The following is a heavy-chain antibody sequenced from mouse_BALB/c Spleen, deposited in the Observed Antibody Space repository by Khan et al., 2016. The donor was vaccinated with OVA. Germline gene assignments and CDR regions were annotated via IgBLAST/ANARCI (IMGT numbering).Heavy chain of an antibody. D-gene: IGHD1-1*01. Sequence: EVQLVESGGDLVKPGGSLKLSCAASGFTFSTYGMSWVRQTPDKRLEWVAAISSGGSYTYYPDSVKGRFTISRDNAKNTLYLQMSSLKSEDTAMYYCTRLAYYYKSEGSAYWGQGTLVTVSA. CDR3: TRLAYYYKSEGSAY. V-gene: IGHV5-6*01. J-gene: IGHJ3*01. CDR2: ISSGGSYT. CDR1: GFTFSTYG.